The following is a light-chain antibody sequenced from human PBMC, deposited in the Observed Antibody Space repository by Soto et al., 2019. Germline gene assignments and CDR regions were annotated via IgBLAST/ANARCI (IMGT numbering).Light chain of an antibody. Sequence: EIVLTQSPGTLSLSPGERATLSCRASQSVSNNYLAWYQQKPGQAPRLLIYGASNRATGIPDRFSGSGSGTDLTLTISRPQNADLEVYYCQQHGSSGTFGQGTKVDIK. CDR3: QQHGSSGT. V-gene: IGKV3-20*01. J-gene: IGKJ1*01. CDR1: QSVSNNY. CDR2: GAS.